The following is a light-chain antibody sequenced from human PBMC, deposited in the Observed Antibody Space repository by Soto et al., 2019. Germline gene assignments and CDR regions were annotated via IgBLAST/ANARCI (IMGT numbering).Light chain of an antibody. Sequence: EVILTQSPGTLSLSPGDRATLSCRASQSVSNNYLAWYQQKPGQAPRLLIFGSSDRATGIPDRFSGSGSGTDFTLTISRLEPEDFPVYYCQQYGSSPPYTFGQGTKLEIK. CDR1: QSVSNNY. J-gene: IGKJ2*01. CDR3: QQYGSSPPYT. CDR2: GSS. V-gene: IGKV3-20*01.